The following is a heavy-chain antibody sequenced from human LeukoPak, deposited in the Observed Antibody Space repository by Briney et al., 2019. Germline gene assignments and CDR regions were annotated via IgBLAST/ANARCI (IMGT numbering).Heavy chain of an antibody. D-gene: IGHD1-26*01. CDR2: INPNSGGT. V-gene: IGHV1-2*02. J-gene: IGHJ4*02. CDR3: ARSASGSYHNDY. Sequence: GASVKVSGKASGYTFTGYYMHWVRQAPGQGREGMGWINPNSGGTNYAQKFQARVTMNRDTSISTAYIALSRLRSDDPAVYYCARSASGSYHNDYWGQGTLVTVSS. CDR1: GYTFTGYY.